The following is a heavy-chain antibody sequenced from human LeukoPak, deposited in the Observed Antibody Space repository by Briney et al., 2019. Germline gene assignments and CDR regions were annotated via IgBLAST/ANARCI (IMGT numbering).Heavy chain of an antibody. V-gene: IGHV1-8*01. CDR3: AKDLQTTRTLGSLVRNAYYYGMDV. CDR1: GYTFTSYD. D-gene: IGHD6-13*01. Sequence: ASVKVSCKASGYTFTSYDINWVRQATGQGLEWMGWMNPNSGNTGYAQKFQGRVTMTRNTSISTAYMELSSLRAEDTAVYYCAKDLQTTRTLGSLVRNAYYYGMDVWGQGTTVTVSS. CDR2: MNPNSGNT. J-gene: IGHJ6*02.